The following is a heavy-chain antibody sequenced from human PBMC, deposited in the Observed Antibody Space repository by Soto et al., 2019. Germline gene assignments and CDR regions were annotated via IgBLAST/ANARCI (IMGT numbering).Heavy chain of an antibody. D-gene: IGHD4-17*01. CDR3: AKDHLDDYGDYLRLYFDY. CDR1: GFTFSSYA. J-gene: IGHJ4*02. V-gene: IGHV3-23*01. Sequence: EVQLLESGGGLVQPGGSLRLSCAASGFTFSSYAMSWVRQAPGKGLEWVSAISGSGGSTYYADSVKGRFTISRDNSKNTLYLQMNSLRAEDTAVYYCAKDHLDDYGDYLRLYFDYWGQGTLVTVSS. CDR2: ISGSGGST.